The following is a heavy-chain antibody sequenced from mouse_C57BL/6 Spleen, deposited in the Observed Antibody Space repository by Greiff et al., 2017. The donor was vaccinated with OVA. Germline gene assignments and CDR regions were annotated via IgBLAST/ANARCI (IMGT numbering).Heavy chain of an antibody. D-gene: IGHD2-4*01. V-gene: IGHV2-6*03. J-gene: IGHJ4*01. CDR2: IWSDGST. Sequence: QVQLKESGPGLVAPSQSLSITCTVSGFSLTSYGVHWVRQPPGKGLEWLVVIWSDGSTTYNSAPKSRLSISKDNSKSQVFLKMNSLQTDDTAMYYCARSYDYGGGYYAMDYWGQGTSVTVSS. CDR1: GFSLTSYG. CDR3: ARSYDYGGGYYAMDY.